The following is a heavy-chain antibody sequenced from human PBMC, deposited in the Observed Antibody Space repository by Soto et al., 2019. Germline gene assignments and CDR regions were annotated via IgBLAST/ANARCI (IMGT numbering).Heavy chain of an antibody. CDR3: ARDRTGSHYMDV. D-gene: IGHD1-1*01. CDR2: IWSDASGR. V-gene: IGHV3-33*01. J-gene: IGHJ6*03. CDR1: GINLSKYG. Sequence: QVQLMESGGGPVQPDQSLGLPCAAAGINLSKYGLAWGRQAPGKGLEWVAVIWSDASGRNYAGSVRGRFSISRDNSKNTLYLQMNSLGVDDTAVYYCARDRTGSHYMDVWGKGTAVTVS.